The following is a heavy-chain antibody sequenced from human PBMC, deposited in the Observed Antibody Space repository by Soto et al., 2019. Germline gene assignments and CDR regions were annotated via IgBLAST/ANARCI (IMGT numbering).Heavy chain of an antibody. V-gene: IGHV4-34*01. CDR1: GGSFSGYY. Sequence: SETLSLTCAVYGGSFSGYYWSWIRQPPGKGLEWIGEINHSGSTNYNPSLKSRVTISVDTSKNQFSLKLSSVTAADTAVYYCARQMSSGLWAFDSWGQGTPVTVSS. CDR2: INHSGST. D-gene: IGHD6-19*01. J-gene: IGHJ4*02. CDR3: ARQMSSGLWAFDS.